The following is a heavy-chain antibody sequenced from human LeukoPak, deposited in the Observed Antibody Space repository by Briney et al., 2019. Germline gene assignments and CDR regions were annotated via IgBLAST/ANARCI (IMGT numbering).Heavy chain of an antibody. V-gene: IGHV3-48*01. CDR2: ISSSGGAI. D-gene: IGHD2-15*01. CDR1: GFPLSSYS. J-gene: IGHJ4*02. CDR3: VRGKGSYFDY. Sequence: GGSLRLSCAASGFPLSSYSINWVRQAPGKGLEWVSYISSSGGAISYVDTVNGRFTVYRDNATNSLFLQMNSPRAEYTAVCYSVRGKGSYFDYWGRGALVSVST.